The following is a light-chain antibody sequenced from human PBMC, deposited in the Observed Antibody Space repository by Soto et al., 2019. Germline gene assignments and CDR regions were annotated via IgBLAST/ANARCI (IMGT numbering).Light chain of an antibody. CDR1: SSDVGGYNY. Sequence: QSALTQPASVSGSPGQSITISCTGTSSDVGGYNYVYWYQQHPGKAPKLRIYDVSNRPSGVSTRFSGSKSGNTASMTISGLQAEDEADYYCSSYTSSSTLVVFGGGTQLTVL. V-gene: IGLV2-14*01. J-gene: IGLJ2*01. CDR2: DVS. CDR3: SSYTSSSTLVV.